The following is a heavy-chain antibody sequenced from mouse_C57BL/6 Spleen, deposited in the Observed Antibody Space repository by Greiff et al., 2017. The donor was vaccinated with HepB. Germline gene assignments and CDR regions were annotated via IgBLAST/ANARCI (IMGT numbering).Heavy chain of an antibody. CDR2: IRNKANGYTT. Sequence: EVKLMESGGGLVQPGGSLSLSCAASGFTFTDYYMSWVRQPPGKALEWLGFIRNKANGYTTEYSASVKGRFTISRDNSQSILYLQMNALRADDSATYYGAREGYYPYFDYWGQGTTLTVSS. D-gene: IGHD2-1*01. CDR3: AREGYYPYFDY. V-gene: IGHV7-3*01. CDR1: GFTFTDYY. J-gene: IGHJ2*01.